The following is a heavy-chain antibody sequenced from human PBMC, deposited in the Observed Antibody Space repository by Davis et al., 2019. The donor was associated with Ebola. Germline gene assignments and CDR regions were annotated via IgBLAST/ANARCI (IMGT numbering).Heavy chain of an antibody. CDR1: GFTFSSYS. CDR2: ISYDGSNK. V-gene: IGHV3-30*03. J-gene: IGHJ6*04. CDR3: ARASGMDV. Sequence: GGSLRLSCAASGFTFSSYSMNWVRQAPGKGLEWVAVISYDGSNKYYADSVKGRFTISRDNSKNTLYLQMNSLRAEDTAVYYCARASGMDVWGKGTTVTVSS.